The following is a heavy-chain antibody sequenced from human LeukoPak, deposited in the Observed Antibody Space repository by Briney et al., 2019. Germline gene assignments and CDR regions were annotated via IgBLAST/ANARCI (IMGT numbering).Heavy chain of an antibody. CDR1: GFTFDDYA. D-gene: IGHD3-10*01. J-gene: IGHJ6*02. CDR3: ARDLLWFGEQYYSYGMDV. Sequence: PGGSLRLSCAASGFTFDDYAMHWVRQAPGKGLEWVSGISWNGGSKGNAYSVKGRFTISRDNAKNSLYLQMNSLRAEDTALYYCARDLLWFGEQYYSYGMDVWGQGTTVTVSS. V-gene: IGHV3-9*01. CDR2: ISWNGGSK.